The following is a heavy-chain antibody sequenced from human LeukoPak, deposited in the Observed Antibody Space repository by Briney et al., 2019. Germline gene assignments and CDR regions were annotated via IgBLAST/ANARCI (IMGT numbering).Heavy chain of an antibody. Sequence: AGGSLRLSCAASGFTFSDTWMHWVRQAPGEGLVRVSRIRTDGSDTRYAESVKGRFTISRDNAKNTLYLQMNSLRAEDTAVYYCARDWFHAIDYWGQGILVTVSS. CDR2: IRTDGSDT. J-gene: IGHJ4*02. V-gene: IGHV3-74*01. CDR3: ARDWFHAIDY. D-gene: IGHD2/OR15-2a*01. CDR1: GFTFSDTW.